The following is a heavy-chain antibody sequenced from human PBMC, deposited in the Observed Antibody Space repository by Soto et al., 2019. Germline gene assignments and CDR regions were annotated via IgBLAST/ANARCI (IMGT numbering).Heavy chain of an antibody. J-gene: IGHJ6*02. Sequence: QVQLQQSGPRLVKPSETLSLTCTVSSGPDRSHNWGWIRQPPGRGLEWIGYVYDTGDTAYNPSLRSRVSISANTSTNDISLTLSSVTAADTAVYYWVRQGIYYLHALVDVWGQGTKVSVSS. CDR1: SGPDRSHN. CDR3: VRQGIYYLHALVDV. V-gene: IGHV4-59*08. CDR2: VYDTGDT. D-gene: IGHD1-26*01.